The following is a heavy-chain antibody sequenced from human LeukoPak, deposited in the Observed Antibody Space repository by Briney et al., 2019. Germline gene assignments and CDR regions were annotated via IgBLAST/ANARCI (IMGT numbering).Heavy chain of an antibody. D-gene: IGHD3-22*01. CDR1: AGSISSSSYY. Sequence: SETLSLTCTVAAGSISSSSYYWSWIRQPPGKGLEWIGYIYYSGSTNYNPSLKSRVNISVDTSKNQFSLKLSSVTAADTAVYYCARLSRDSSGFDYWGQGTLVTVSS. CDR2: IYYSGST. J-gene: IGHJ4*02. CDR3: ARLSRDSSGFDY. V-gene: IGHV4-61*05.